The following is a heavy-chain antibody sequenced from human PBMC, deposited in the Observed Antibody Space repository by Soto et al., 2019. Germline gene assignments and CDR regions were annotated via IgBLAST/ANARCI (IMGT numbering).Heavy chain of an antibody. D-gene: IGHD3-3*01. Sequence: SETLSLTCTVSGGSISSSSYYWGWIRQPPGKGLEWIGSIYYSGSTYYNPSLKSRVTISVDTSKNQFSLKLSSVTAADTAVYYCARFGFLEWLDANWFDPWGQGTLVTVSS. CDR2: IYYSGST. J-gene: IGHJ5*02. CDR3: ARFGFLEWLDANWFDP. V-gene: IGHV4-39*01. CDR1: GGSISSSSYY.